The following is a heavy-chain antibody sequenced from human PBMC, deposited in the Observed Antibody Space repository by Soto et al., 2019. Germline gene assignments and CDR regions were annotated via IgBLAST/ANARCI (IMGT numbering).Heavy chain of an antibody. Sequence: PGGSLRLSCAASGFTFGSYWMSWVRQAPGKGLEWVANIKQDGSEKYYVDSVKGRFTISRDNAKNSLYLQMNSLRAEDTAVYYCARDLGYYYDSSGYYSPYYFDYWGQGTLVTVSS. CDR3: ARDLGYYYDSSGYYSPYYFDY. CDR1: GFTFGSYW. D-gene: IGHD3-22*01. CDR2: IKQDGSEK. J-gene: IGHJ4*02. V-gene: IGHV3-7*01.